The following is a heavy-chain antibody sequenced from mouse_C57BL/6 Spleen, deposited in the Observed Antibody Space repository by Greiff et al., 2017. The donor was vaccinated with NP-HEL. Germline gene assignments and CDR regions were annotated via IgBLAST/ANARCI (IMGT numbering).Heavy chain of an antibody. Sequence: EVKLQESGAELVRPGASVKLSCTASGFNIKDYYMHWVKQRPEQGLEWIGRIDPEDGDTEYAPKFQGKATMTADTSSNTAYLQLSSLTSEDTAVYYCTTYSPYYYGSSYGFAYWGQGTLVTVSA. D-gene: IGHD1-1*01. CDR1: GFNIKDYY. CDR3: TTYSPYYYGSSYGFAY. CDR2: IDPEDGDT. J-gene: IGHJ3*01. V-gene: IGHV14-1*01.